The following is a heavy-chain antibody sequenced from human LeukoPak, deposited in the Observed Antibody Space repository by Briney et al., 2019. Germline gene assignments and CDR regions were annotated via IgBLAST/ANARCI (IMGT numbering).Heavy chain of an antibody. CDR3: ARGYSSGIDY. CDR1: GDSVSSNSAA. D-gene: IGHD6-19*01. J-gene: IGHJ4*02. Sequence: SQTLSLTCAISGDSVSSNSAAWNWIRQSPSRGLEWLGRTYYRSKWYNDYAVSMRSRVSINPDTSKNQFSLQLDSVTPEDTAVYYCARGYSSGIDYWGQGTLVTVSS. CDR2: TYYRSKWYN. V-gene: IGHV6-1*01.